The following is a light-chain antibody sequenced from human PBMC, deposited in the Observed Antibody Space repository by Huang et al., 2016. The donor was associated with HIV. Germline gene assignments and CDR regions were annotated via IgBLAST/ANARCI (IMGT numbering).Light chain of an antibody. CDR2: AAS. J-gene: IGKJ4*01. V-gene: IGKV1-39*01. Sequence: DIQMTQSPSSLSASVGDRVTITCRASQSINSYLNRYQQKPGKAPKVLIYAASSLQSVVPSRFSGSGSGTYFTLTINSLQPEDFAIYYCQQSYNTPLTFGGGTRLEIK. CDR1: QSINSY. CDR3: QQSYNTPLT.